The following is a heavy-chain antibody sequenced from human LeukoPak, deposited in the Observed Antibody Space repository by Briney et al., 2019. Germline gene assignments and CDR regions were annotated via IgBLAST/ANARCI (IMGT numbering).Heavy chain of an antibody. D-gene: IGHD2-2*01. CDR3: ARARVGSSTSWYPFDY. V-gene: IGHV1-2*02. CDR1: GYTFTGYY. J-gene: IGHJ4*02. CDR2: INPNSGGT. Sequence: GASVKVSCKASGYTFTGYYMHWVRQAPGQGLEWMGWINPNSGGTNYARKFQGRVTMTRDTSISTAYMELSRLRSDDTAVYYCARARVGSSTSWYPFDYWGQGTLVTVSS.